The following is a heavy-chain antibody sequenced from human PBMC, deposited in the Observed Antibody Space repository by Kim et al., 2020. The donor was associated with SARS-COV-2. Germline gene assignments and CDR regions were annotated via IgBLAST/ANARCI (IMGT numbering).Heavy chain of an antibody. D-gene: IGHD6-19*01. Sequence: SLRLSCAASGFTFDDYAMHWVRQAPGKGLEWVSGISWNSGSVGYADSVKDRFTISRDNANNSLYLQMNSLRAEDTAWYYWAKIAVAADGDYWGQGTLVTVSS. V-gene: IGHV3-9*01. CDR1: GFTFDDYA. J-gene: IGHJ4*02. CDR2: ISWNSGSV. CDR3: AKIAVAADGDY.